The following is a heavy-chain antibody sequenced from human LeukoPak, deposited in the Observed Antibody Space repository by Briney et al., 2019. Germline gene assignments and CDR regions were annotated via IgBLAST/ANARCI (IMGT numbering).Heavy chain of an antibody. CDR3: ASSSSGSYSVPTR. J-gene: IGHJ4*02. V-gene: IGHV1-45*02. CDR1: GYTFTYRY. D-gene: IGHD1-26*01. Sequence: EASVKVSFKASGYTFTYRYLHWVRQAPGQALEWMGWITPFNGNTNYAQKFQDRVTITRDRSMSTAYMELSSLRSEDTAMYYCASSSSGSYSVPTRWGQGTLVTVSS. CDR2: ITPFNGNT.